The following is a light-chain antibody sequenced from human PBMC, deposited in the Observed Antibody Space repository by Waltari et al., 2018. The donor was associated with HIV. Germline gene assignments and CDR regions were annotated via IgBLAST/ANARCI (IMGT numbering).Light chain of an antibody. CDR3: SSYAGPTHLL. CDR2: GVN. CDR1: SRDVGAYNF. Sequence: QSALTHPPAASGSPGQPVTFSSTCTSRDVGAYNFVSWYQQHPGKAPKLIIYGVNQRPSGVPDRFSSSKSGNTASLTVSGLQADDEADYYCSSYAGPTHLLFGGGTKLTVL. V-gene: IGLV2-8*01. J-gene: IGLJ2*01.